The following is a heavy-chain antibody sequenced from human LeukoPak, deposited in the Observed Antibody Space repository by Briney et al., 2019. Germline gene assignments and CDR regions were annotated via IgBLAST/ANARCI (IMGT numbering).Heavy chain of an antibody. CDR1: GYSFTSYW. CDR2: IDPSDSYT. V-gene: IGHV5-10-1*01. J-gene: IGHJ5*02. CDR3: ARREGDWFDP. Sequence: GESLKISCKGSGYSFTSYWISRVRQMPGKGLEWMGRIDPSDSYTNYSPSFQGHVTISADKSISTAYLQWSSLKASDTAMYYCARREGDWFDPWGQGTLVTVSS.